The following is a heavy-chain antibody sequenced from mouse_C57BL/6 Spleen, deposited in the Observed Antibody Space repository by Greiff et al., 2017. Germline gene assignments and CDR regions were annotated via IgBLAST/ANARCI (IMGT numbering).Heavy chain of an antibody. CDR1: GFSLTSYA. D-gene: IGHD1-1*01. J-gene: IGHJ4*01. CDR2: IWTGGGT. Sequence: VKVVESGPGLVAPSQSLSITCTVSGFSLTSYAISWVRQPPGKGLEWLGVIWTGGGTNYNSALKSRLSISKDNSKSQVFLKMNSLQTDDTARYYCARSDYYYGSGGYAMDYWGQGTSVTVSS. CDR3: ARSDYYYGSGGYAMDY. V-gene: IGHV2-9-1*01.